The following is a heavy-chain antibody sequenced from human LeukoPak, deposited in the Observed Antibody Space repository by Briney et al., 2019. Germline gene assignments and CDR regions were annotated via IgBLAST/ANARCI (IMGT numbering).Heavy chain of an antibody. CDR1: AFTFSSYE. CDR2: ISSSGSTI. D-gene: IGHD5-18*01. J-gene: IGHJ4*02. CDR3: ARGYTYGLDF. Sequence: GGSLRLPCAASAFTFSSYEINWVRQAPGKGLEWVSYISSSGSTIYYADSVKGRFTISRHNAKNSLFLQMNSLRAEDTAVYYCARGYTYGLDFWGQGTLVTVSS. V-gene: IGHV3-48*03.